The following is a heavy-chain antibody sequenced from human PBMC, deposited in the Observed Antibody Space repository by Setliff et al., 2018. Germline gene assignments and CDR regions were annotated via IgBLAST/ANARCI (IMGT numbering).Heavy chain of an antibody. CDR3: ARSPANGGHDAFDI. J-gene: IGHJ3*02. Sequence: PGGSLRLSCAASGFTFSSYWMSWVRQAPGKGLEWVANINQDGSEKYYVDSVKGRFTISRDNARDSLSLHMNSLGAEDTAVYYCARSPANGGHDAFDIWGQGTMVTVSS. CDR2: INQDGSEK. V-gene: IGHV3-7*01. CDR1: GFTFSSYW. D-gene: IGHD6-25*01.